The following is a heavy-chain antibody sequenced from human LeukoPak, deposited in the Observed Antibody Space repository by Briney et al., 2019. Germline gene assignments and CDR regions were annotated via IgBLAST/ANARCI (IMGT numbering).Heavy chain of an antibody. Sequence: ASVKVSCKASGYTFTSYGISWVRQAPGQGLEWMGWISAYNGNTNYAQKLQGRVTMTTVTSTSTAYMELRSVRSDDTAVYYCARADTATGWFDPWGQGTLVTVSS. D-gene: IGHD5-18*01. CDR3: ARADTATGWFDP. J-gene: IGHJ5*02. CDR2: ISAYNGNT. V-gene: IGHV1-18*01. CDR1: GYTFTSYG.